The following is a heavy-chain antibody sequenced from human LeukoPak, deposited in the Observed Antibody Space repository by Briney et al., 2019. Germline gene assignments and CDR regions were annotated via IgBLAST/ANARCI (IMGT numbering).Heavy chain of an antibody. V-gene: IGHV1-69*13. CDR3: ASGYYDFWSGTGDY. CDR2: IIPIFGTA. Sequence: PMASVKVSCKASGGTFSSYAISWVRQAPGQGLEWMGGIIPIFGTANYAQKFQGRVTITADESTSTAYMEPSSLRSEDTAVYYCASGYYDFWSGTGDYWGQGTLVTVSS. D-gene: IGHD3-3*01. CDR1: GGTFSSYA. J-gene: IGHJ4*02.